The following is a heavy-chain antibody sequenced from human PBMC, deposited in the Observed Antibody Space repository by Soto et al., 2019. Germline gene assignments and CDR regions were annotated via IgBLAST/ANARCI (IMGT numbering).Heavy chain of an antibody. V-gene: IGHV3-23*01. CDR2: ISGSGGST. CDR1: GFTFSSYA. CDR3: AKDDDRYDYIWGSYRYTGNYFDY. J-gene: IGHJ4*02. D-gene: IGHD3-16*02. Sequence: PGGSLRLSCAASGFTFSSYAMSWVRQAPGKGLEWVSAISGSGGSTYYADSVKGRFTISRDNSKNTLYLQMNSLRAEDTAVYYCAKDDDRYDYIWGSYRYTGNYFDYWGQGTLVTVSS.